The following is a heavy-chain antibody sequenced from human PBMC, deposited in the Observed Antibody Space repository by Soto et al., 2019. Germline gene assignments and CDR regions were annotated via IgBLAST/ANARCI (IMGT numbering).Heavy chain of an antibody. Sequence: GGSMKVSCQASGYTFNSYDINWVRQATGKGVEWMGWMNPNSGNTGYAKKFQGRVTMTRNTSISTAYMELSSLRAEDTAVYYCVRGYYDSSGYYYLGPYGMDVWGQGTTVTVSS. V-gene: IGHV1-8*01. J-gene: IGHJ6*02. CDR1: GYTFNSYD. D-gene: IGHD3-22*01. CDR3: VRGYYDSSGYYYLGPYGMDV. CDR2: MNPNSGNT.